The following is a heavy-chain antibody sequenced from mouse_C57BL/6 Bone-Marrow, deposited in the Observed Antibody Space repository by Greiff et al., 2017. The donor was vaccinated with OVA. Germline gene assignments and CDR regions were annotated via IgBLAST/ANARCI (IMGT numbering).Heavy chain of an antibody. CDR3: ARPQYYYSSSLFAY. Sequence: EVQGVESGGGLVKPGGSLKLSCAASGFTFSSYTMSWVRQTPEKRLEWVATISGGGGNTYYPDSVKGRFTISRDNAKNTLYLHMCSLRSEDTALYYCARPQYYYSSSLFAYWGQGTLVTVSA. CDR2: ISGGGGNT. D-gene: IGHD1-1*01. V-gene: IGHV5-9*01. J-gene: IGHJ3*01. CDR1: GFTFSSYT.